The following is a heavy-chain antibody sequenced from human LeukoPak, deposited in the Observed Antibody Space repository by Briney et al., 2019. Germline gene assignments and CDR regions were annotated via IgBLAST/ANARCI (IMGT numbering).Heavy chain of an antibody. CDR1: GGSISSSSYY. D-gene: IGHD2-21*02. V-gene: IGHV4-39*01. Sequence: TSETLSLTCTVSGGSISSSSYYWGWIRQPPGKGLEWTGSIYYSGSTYYNPSLKSRVTISVDTSKNQFSLKLSSVTAADTAVYYCASGDLEFDYWGQGTLVTVSS. CDR3: ASGDLEFDY. CDR2: IYYSGST. J-gene: IGHJ4*02.